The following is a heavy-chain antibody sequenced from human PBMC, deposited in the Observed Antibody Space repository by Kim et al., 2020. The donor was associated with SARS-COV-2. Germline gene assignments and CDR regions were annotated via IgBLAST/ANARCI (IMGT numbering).Heavy chain of an antibody. Sequence: ASVKVSCKASGYTFTSYGISWVRQAPGQGLEWMGWISAYNGNTNYAQKLQGRVTMTTDTSTSTAYMELRSLRSDDTAVYYCARDRIVVVVAANVYYYYYGKDDWGQGTTVTVSS. J-gene: IGHJ6*02. CDR1: GYTFTSYG. V-gene: IGHV1-18*01. CDR2: ISAYNGNT. D-gene: IGHD2-15*01. CDR3: ARDRIVVVVAANVYYYYYGKDD.